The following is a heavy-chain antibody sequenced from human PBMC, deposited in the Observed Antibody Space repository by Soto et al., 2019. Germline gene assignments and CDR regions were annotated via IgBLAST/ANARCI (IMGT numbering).Heavy chain of an antibody. J-gene: IGHJ4*02. V-gene: IGHV1-18*01. CDR3: ARDENGYDHRLCDY. Sequence: ASVKVSCKASGYTFTRYGISWVRQAPGQGLEWMGWISAYNGNTNYAQKLQGRVTMTTDTSTSTAYMELRSLRSDDTAVYYCARDENGYDHRLCDYWGQGTLVTVSS. D-gene: IGHD5-12*01. CDR1: GYTFTRYG. CDR2: ISAYNGNT.